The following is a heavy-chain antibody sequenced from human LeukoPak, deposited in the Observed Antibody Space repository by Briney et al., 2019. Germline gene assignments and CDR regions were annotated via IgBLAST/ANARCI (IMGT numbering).Heavy chain of an antibody. D-gene: IGHD2-2*01. CDR2: INPNSGGT. V-gene: IGHV1-2*06. Sequence: GASVKVSCKASGYTFTGYYMHWVRQAPGQGLEWMGRINPNSGGTNYAQKFQGRVTMTRDTSISTAYMELSRLRSDDTAVYYCARVEDIVVVPAAFDYWGQGTLVTVSS. J-gene: IGHJ4*02. CDR3: ARVEDIVVVPAAFDY. CDR1: GYTFTGYY.